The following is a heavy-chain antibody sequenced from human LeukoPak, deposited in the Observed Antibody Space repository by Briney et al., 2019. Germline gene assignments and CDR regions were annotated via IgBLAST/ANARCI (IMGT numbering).Heavy chain of an antibody. CDR2: IIPILGIA. D-gene: IGHD6-13*01. CDR3: ARDVIPGYSSSFRAQQNWFDP. J-gene: IGHJ5*02. Sequence: SVKVSCKASGGTFSSYTISWVRQAPGQGLEWMGRIIPILGIANYAQKLQGRVTMTTDTSTSTAYMELRSLRSEDTAVYYCARDVIPGYSSSFRAQQNWFDPWGQGTLVTVSS. V-gene: IGHV1-69*04. CDR1: GGTFSSYT.